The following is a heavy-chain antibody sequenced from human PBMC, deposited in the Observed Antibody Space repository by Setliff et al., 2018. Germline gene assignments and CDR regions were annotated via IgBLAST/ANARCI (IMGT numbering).Heavy chain of an antibody. D-gene: IGHD6-19*01. J-gene: IGHJ4*02. CDR1: GYTFTNFG. CDR3: ARTPPNRGLSNGWYVDY. V-gene: IGHV1-18*01. Sequence: ASVKVSCKTSGYTFTNFGINWVRQAPGQGLEWMAWISAYDGNTKYTLKLQGRVTLTTDTPTTTAYMDLRGLRSDDTAVYYCARTPPNRGLSNGWYVDYWGQGALVTVSS. CDR2: ISAYDGNT.